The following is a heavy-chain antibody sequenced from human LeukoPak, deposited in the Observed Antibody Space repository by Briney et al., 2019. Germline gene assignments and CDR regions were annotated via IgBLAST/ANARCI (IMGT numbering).Heavy chain of an antibody. Sequence: PGRSLRLSCAASGFTFDDYAMHWVRQAPGKGLEWVSGISWNSGSIGYADSVKGRFTISRDNAKNSLYLQMNSLRAEDTALYYCAKDVADSSGYGLDYWGQGTPVTVSS. D-gene: IGHD3-22*01. CDR2: ISWNSGSI. CDR1: GFTFDDYA. V-gene: IGHV3-9*01. CDR3: AKDVADSSGYGLDY. J-gene: IGHJ4*02.